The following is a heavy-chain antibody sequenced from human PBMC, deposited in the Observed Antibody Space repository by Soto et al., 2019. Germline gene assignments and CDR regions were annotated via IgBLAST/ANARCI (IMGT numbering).Heavy chain of an antibody. CDR3: TGEVASGY. V-gene: IGHV3-30*03. Sequence: QVQLVESGGGVVQPGRSLRLSCAVSGFTVSTYGMHWVRQAPGKGLEWVAVISRDGGTKYYADSVKGRFTISRDNSRKTMFLEMNSLRGDEMADYYCTGEVASGYWGQGTLVTVSS. CDR1: GFTVSTYG. J-gene: IGHJ4*02. D-gene: IGHD2-8*02. CDR2: ISRDGGTK.